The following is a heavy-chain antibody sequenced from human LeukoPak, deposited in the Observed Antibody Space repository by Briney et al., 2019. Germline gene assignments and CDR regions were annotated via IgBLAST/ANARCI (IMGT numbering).Heavy chain of an antibody. D-gene: IGHD6-13*01. J-gene: IGHJ5*02. CDR3: ARGRQPVLGHYNWFDP. CDR2: INPSGGST. V-gene: IGHV1-46*01. CDR1: GYTFTSYY. Sequence: ASVKVSCKASGYTFTSYYMHWVRQAPGQGLEWMGIINPSGGSTSYAQKFQGRVTMTRDMSTSTVYMELSSLRSEDTAVYYCARGRQPVLGHYNWFDPWGQGTLVTVSS.